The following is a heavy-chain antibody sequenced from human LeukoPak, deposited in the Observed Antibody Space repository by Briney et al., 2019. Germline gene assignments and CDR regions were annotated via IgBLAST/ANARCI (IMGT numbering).Heavy chain of an antibody. CDR3: ARDSSTVTTPYFDY. D-gene: IGHD4-4*01. Sequence: GASVKVSCKASGYTFTSYYMHWVRQAPGQGLEWMGIINPSGGSTSYAQKFQGRVTMTRDTSISTVYMELNRLRFDDTAVYYCARDSSTVTTPYFDYWAQGALVTVSS. V-gene: IGHV1-46*01. CDR2: INPSGGST. CDR1: GYTFTSYY. J-gene: IGHJ4*02.